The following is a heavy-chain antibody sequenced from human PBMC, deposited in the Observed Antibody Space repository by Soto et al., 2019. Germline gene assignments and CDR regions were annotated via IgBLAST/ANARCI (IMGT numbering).Heavy chain of an antibody. Sequence: WGSLRLSCAASGFTFSSYAMSWVRQAPGKGLEWVSAISGSGGSTYYADSVKGRFTISRDNSKNTLYLQMNSLRAEDTAVYYCAKDDDYYDSSGYYSILVYWGQGTLVTVSS. CDR2: ISGSGGST. CDR1: GFTFSSYA. D-gene: IGHD3-22*01. CDR3: AKDDDYYDSSGYYSILVY. V-gene: IGHV3-23*01. J-gene: IGHJ4*02.